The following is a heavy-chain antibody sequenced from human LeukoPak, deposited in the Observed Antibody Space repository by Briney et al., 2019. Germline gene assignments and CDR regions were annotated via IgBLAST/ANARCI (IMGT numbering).Heavy chain of an antibody. CDR2: INHSGST. D-gene: IGHD5/OR15-5a*01. V-gene: IGHV4-34*01. J-gene: IGHJ4*02. CDR1: GGSFSGYY. CDR3: ARKRVGDY. Sequence: SETLSLTCAVYGGSFSGYYWSWTRQPPGKGLEWIGEINHSGSTNYNPSLKSRVTISVDTSKNQFSLKLSSVTAADTAVYYCARKRVGDYWGQGTLVTVSS.